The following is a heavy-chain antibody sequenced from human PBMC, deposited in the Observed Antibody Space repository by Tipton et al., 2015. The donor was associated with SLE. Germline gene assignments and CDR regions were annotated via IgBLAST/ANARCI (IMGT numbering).Heavy chain of an antibody. D-gene: IGHD1-1*01. CDR2: IYGGGIT. CDR3: ARDPGIANGMGD. V-gene: IGHV3-53*05. CDR1: GFTFSDYY. Sequence: GSLRLSCAASGFTFSDYYMTWIRQAPGKGLEWVSVIYGGGITYYADSVKGRFTISRDNSKNTLYLQMNSLRNEDTAVYYCARDPGIANGMGDWGRGTTLTVSS. J-gene: IGHJ6*02.